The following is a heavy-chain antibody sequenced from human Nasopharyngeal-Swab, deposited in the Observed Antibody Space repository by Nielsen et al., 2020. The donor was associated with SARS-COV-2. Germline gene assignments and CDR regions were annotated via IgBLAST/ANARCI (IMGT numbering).Heavy chain of an antibody. CDR2: IIPILGIA. J-gene: IGHJ6*02. Sequence: SVKISCNASCGTFSSYAISWVRQAPGQGLEWMGRIIPILGIANYAQKFQGRVTITADKSTSTAYMELSSLRSEDTAVYYCAGSWRAAAGYYYYYGMDVWGQGTTVTVSS. CDR1: CGTFSSYA. D-gene: IGHD6-13*01. CDR3: AGSWRAAAGYYYYYGMDV. V-gene: IGHV1-69*04.